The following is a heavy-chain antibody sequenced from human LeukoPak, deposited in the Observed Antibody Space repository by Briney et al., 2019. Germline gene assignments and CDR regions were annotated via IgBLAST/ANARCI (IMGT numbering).Heavy chain of an antibody. J-gene: IGHJ4*02. CDR3: ARDPLLGYCSSTSCYPPSYYFDY. D-gene: IGHD2-2*01. CDR2: INAGNGNT. V-gene: IGHV1-3*01. Sequence: ASVKVSCKASGYTFTSYAMHWVRQAPGQRLEWMGWINAGNGNTKYSQKFQGRVTITRDTSASTAYMELSSLRSEDTAVYYCARDPLLGYCSSTSCYPPSYYFDYWAREPWSPSPQ. CDR1: GYTFTSYA.